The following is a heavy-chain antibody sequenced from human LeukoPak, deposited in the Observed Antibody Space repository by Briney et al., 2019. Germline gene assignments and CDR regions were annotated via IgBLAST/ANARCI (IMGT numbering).Heavy chain of an antibody. V-gene: IGHV3-53*01. CDR2: IYSGGST. CDR1: GFTVRSNY. D-gene: IGHD1-26*01. CDR3: ARGWELSLFDY. J-gene: IGHJ4*02. Sequence: PGGSLRLSCAASGFTVRSNYMSWVRQAPGKGLEWVSVIYSGGSTYYADSVKGRFTISRDNSKNTLYLQMNSLRAEDTAVYYCARGWELSLFDYWGQGTLVTVSS.